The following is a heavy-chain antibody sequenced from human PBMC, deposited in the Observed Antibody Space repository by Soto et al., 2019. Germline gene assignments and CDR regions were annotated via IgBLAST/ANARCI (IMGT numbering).Heavy chain of an antibody. Sequence: QVQLVQSGAEVKKPGSSVKVSCKASGGTFSSYAISWMRQAPGQGLEWMGGIIPIFGTANYAQKFQGRVTITADESTSTAYIELSSLRSEDTAVYYCARGPGFYYDSSGGGDYWGQGTLVTVSS. D-gene: IGHD3-22*01. CDR2: IIPIFGTA. V-gene: IGHV1-69*01. J-gene: IGHJ4*02. CDR1: GGTFSSYA. CDR3: ARGPGFYYDSSGGGDY.